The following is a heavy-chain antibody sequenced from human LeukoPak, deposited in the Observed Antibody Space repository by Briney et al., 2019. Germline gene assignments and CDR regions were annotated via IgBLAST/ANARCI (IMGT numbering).Heavy chain of an antibody. CDR1: GFTFSSYG. Sequence: GGSLRLSCAASGFTFSSYGMHWVRQAPGKGLEWVAAISYDGSNKYYADSVKGRFTISRDNSKNTLYLQMNSLRAEDTAVYYCAKVGPDCSGGSCYSGLDYWGQGTLVTVSS. J-gene: IGHJ4*02. V-gene: IGHV3-30*18. CDR3: AKVGPDCSGGSCYSGLDY. D-gene: IGHD2-15*01. CDR2: ISYDGSNK.